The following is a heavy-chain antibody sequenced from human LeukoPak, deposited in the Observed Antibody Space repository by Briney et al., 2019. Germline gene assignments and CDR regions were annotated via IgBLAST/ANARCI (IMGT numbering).Heavy chain of an antibody. CDR1: GFTFSTYA. D-gene: IGHD2-2*01. CDR2: ISGSGGST. J-gene: IGHJ5*02. Sequence: PGGSLRLSCAASGFTFSTYAMSWVRQAPGKGLEWVSAISGSGGSTYYADSVKGRLTISRDDSKNTLYLQMNSLRAEDTAVYYCAKDGGFIVVVPEATFDPWGQGTLVTVSS. V-gene: IGHV3-23*01. CDR3: AKDGGFIVVVPEATFDP.